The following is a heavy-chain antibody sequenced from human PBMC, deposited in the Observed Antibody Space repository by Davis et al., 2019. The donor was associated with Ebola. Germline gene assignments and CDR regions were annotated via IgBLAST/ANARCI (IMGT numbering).Heavy chain of an antibody. Sequence: GGSLRLSCAASGFSFSHSDMHWARQVTGKGLEWVSSIGTAGDTYYSGSVKGRFTMSRENAKNSLYLQMNSLRAGDTAVYYCVRGAPVILTLTVRPSDYYSDLDVWGKGTTVTVSS. CDR1: GFSFSHSD. CDR2: IGTAGDT. D-gene: IGHD2-21*01. V-gene: IGHV3-13*01. J-gene: IGHJ6*04. CDR3: VRGAPVILTLTVRPSDYYSDLDV.